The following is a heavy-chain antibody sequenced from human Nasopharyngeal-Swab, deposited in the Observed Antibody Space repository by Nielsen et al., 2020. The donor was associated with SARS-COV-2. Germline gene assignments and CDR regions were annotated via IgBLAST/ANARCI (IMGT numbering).Heavy chain of an antibody. CDR2: MSGNGRQI. CDR3: AKGADYGDYAGWFDP. J-gene: IGHJ5*02. V-gene: IGHV3-23*01. D-gene: IGHD4-17*01. Sequence: WIRQPPGKGLEWVAGMSGNGRQIYYADSVKGRFTISRDNSLQTPYLEMNRLRVDDTAIYHCAKGADYGDYAGWFDPWGQGTQVTVSS.